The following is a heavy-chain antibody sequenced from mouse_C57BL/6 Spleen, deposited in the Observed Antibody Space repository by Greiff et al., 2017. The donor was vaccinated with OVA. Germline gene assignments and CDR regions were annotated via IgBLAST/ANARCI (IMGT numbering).Heavy chain of an antibody. Sequence: VQLQQSGAELVKPGASVKISCKASGYAFSSYWMNWVKQRPGKGLEWIGQIYPGDGDTNYNGKFKGKATLTADKSSSTAYMQLSSLTSEDSAVYFCARSHLVLRLYYFDDWGQGTTLTVSS. CDR3: ARSHLVLRLYYFDD. CDR2: IYPGDGDT. J-gene: IGHJ2*01. CDR1: GYAFSSYW. V-gene: IGHV1-80*01. D-gene: IGHD1-1*01.